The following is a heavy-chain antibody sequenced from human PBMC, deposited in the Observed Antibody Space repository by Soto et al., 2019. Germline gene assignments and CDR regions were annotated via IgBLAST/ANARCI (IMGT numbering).Heavy chain of an antibody. Sequence: EVQLLESGGGLVQPGGSLRLSCAASGFTFSSYAMSWVRQAPGKGLEWVSGISGSGGSTYYADSVKGRFTISRDNSKNTLYLQINSLRAEDTAVYYCAKGRGYYFGMEVWGLGTTVTVS. CDR2: ISGSGGST. J-gene: IGHJ6*02. D-gene: IGHD2-15*01. CDR1: GFTFSSYA. CDR3: AKGRGYYFGMEV. V-gene: IGHV3-23*01.